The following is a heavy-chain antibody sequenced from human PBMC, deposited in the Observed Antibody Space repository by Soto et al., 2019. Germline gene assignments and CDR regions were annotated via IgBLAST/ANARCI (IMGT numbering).Heavy chain of an antibody. D-gene: IGHD2-2*01. CDR1: VFTFNNYG. CDR2: VSKSDYT. CDR3: AREDSIIIPAVSDF. J-gene: IGHJ4*02. V-gene: IGHV3-21*01. Sequence: PGWSLRLACVFSVFTFNNYGINWVRQAPGKGLKWVSTVSKSDYTYYSDSVKGRFTISRDNAKNSVSLQMNTLRAEDTAVYYCAREDSIIIPAVSDFWGQGTLVTVSS.